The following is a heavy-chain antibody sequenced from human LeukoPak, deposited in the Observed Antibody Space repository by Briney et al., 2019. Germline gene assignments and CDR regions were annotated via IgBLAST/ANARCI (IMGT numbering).Heavy chain of an antibody. CDR3: GRISRGGGDYYDFWSGNNWFDP. CDR1: GDSVSSNSAA. D-gene: IGHD3-3*01. Sequence: SQTLSLTCAISGDSVSSNSAAWNWIRQSPSRGLEWLGRTYYRSKWYNDYAVSVKSRITINPDTSKNQFSLQLNSVTPEDTAVFLCGRISRGGGDYYDFWSGNNWFDPWGQGTLVTVSS. V-gene: IGHV6-1*01. J-gene: IGHJ5*02. CDR2: TYYRSKWYN.